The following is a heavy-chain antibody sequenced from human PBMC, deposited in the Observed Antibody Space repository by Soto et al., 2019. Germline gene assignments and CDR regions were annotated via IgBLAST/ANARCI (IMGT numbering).Heavy chain of an antibody. V-gene: IGHV5-51*01. D-gene: IGHD4-17*01. CDR3: TRGGGDDSGGNHH. Sequence: PGESLKISCKGSGYSYTSYWISWVRQTPGKGLEWMGIIYPGDSDTRYSPSFQGQITISVDKSISTAYLQWSSLKASDTAIYYCTRGGGDDSGGNHHWGQGTPVTAPQ. CDR2: IYPGDSDT. J-gene: IGHJ5*02. CDR1: GYSYTSYW.